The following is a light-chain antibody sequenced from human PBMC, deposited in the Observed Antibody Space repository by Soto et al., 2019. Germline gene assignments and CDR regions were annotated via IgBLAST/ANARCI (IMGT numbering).Light chain of an antibody. CDR3: QQYNNWPWT. CDR2: AAS. Sequence: EIVMTQSPATLSVSPGERATLSCWASQSVSSKLAWYQHKPGQAPRLLIYAASTRATGVPARFSGSGSGTDLTLTIDSLQPEDFGVYYCQQYNNWPWTFGQGTKVEIK. J-gene: IGKJ1*01. V-gene: IGKV3-15*01. CDR1: QSVSSK.